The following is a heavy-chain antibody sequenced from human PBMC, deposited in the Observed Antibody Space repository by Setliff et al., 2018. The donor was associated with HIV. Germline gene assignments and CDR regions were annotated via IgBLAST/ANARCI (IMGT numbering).Heavy chain of an antibody. D-gene: IGHD4-17*01. CDR3: ARLGKNDYGDYFDY. J-gene: IGHJ4*02. Sequence: ASVKVSCKASGYTFTSCDITWVRQAPGQGLEWMGWISNDNGNTKYAQKLQGRVTMTTDTSTSTAYMELRSLRSDDTAVYYCARLGKNDYGDYFDYWGQGTLVTVSS. CDR1: GYTFTSCD. CDR2: ISNDNGNT. V-gene: IGHV1-18*01.